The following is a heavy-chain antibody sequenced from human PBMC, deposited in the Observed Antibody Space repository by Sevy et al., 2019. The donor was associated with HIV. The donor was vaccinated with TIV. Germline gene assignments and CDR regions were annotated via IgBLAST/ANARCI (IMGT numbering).Heavy chain of an antibody. CDR1: GGSFSGYY. J-gene: IGHJ4*02. V-gene: IGHV4-34*01. D-gene: IGHD3-10*01. CDR2: INHSGST. CDR3: ARVAKNYYGSGSFDY. Sequence: SETLSLTCAVYGGSFSGYYWSWIRQPPGKGLEWIGEINHSGSTNYNPSPKRRVTISVDTSKNQFSLKLSSVTAADTALYYCARVAKNYYGSGSFDYWGQGTLVTVSS.